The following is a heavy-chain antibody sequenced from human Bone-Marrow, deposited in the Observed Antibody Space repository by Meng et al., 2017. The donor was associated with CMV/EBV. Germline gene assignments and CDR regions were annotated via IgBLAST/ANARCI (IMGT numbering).Heavy chain of an antibody. CDR2: ISAYNGNT. V-gene: IGHV1-18*01. J-gene: IGHJ6*02. CDR3: ARDIVVVPAAIRDYYYYGMDV. CDR1: GYTFTSYG. D-gene: IGHD2-2*02. Sequence: ASVKVSCKASGYTFTSYGISWVRQAPGQGLEWMGWISAYNGNTNYAQKLQGRVTMTTDTSTSTAYMELRSLRSDDTAVYYCARDIVVVPAAIRDYYYYGMDVWGQATTVTVSS.